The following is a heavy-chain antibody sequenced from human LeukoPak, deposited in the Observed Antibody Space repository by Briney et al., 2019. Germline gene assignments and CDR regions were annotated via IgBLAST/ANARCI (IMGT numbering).Heavy chain of an antibody. D-gene: IGHD6-13*01. CDR3: ARGPSRGYSSSWYWNY. J-gene: IGHJ4*02. Sequence: ASVKVSCKASGYTFTGYYMHWVRQAPGQGLEWMGWINPNSGGTNYAQKFQGWVTMTRDTSISTAYTELSRLRSDDTAVYYCARGPSRGYSSSWYWNYWGQGTLVTASS. V-gene: IGHV1-2*04. CDR2: INPNSGGT. CDR1: GYTFTGYY.